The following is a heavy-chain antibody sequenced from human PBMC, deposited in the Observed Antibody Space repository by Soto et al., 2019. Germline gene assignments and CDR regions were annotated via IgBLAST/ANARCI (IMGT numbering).Heavy chain of an antibody. CDR1: GFTFSSYA. Sequence: QVQLVESGGGVVQPGRSLRLSCAASGFTFSSYAMHWVRQAPGKGLEWVAVISYDGSNKYYADSVKGRFTISRDNSKNTLYLQMNSLIAEYTAVYYCARLCFGELFGVYLGQETLVTVSS. J-gene: IGHJ4*02. D-gene: IGHD3-10*01. V-gene: IGHV3-30-3*01. CDR3: ARLCFGELFGVY. CDR2: ISYDGSNK.